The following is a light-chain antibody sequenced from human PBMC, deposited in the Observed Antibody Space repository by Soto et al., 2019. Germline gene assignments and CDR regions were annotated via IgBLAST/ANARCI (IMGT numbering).Light chain of an antibody. CDR3: SSYTTGSTGV. Sequence: QSALTQPASVSGSPGQSITISCIGTNSDVGSYNCVSWYQQHPGKAHKLLISEVTDRPSGISNRFSGSKSGYTASLTSSGLQAEDESDYYCSSYTTGSTGVFGGGTRLAVL. J-gene: IGLJ3*02. CDR1: NSDVGSYNC. CDR2: EVT. V-gene: IGLV2-14*01.